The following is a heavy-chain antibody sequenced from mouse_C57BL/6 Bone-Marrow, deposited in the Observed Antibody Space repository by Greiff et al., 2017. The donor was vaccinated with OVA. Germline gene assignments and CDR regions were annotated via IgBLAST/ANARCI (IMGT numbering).Heavy chain of an antibody. J-gene: IGHJ4*01. CDR3: AKDYGSSGGYYAMDY. Sequence: VKLMESGPGLVQPSQSLSITCTVSGFSLTSYGVHWVRQSPGKGLEWLGVIWRGGSTDYTAAFMSRLSITKDNSKSQVFFKMNSLQADDTAIYYCAKDYGSSGGYYAMDYWGQGTSVTVSS. V-gene: IGHV2-5*01. CDR2: IWRGGST. CDR1: GFSLTSYG. D-gene: IGHD1-1*01.